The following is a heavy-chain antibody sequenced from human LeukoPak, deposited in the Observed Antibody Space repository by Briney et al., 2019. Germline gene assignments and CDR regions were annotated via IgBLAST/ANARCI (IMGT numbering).Heavy chain of an antibody. Sequence: PGRSLRLSCAASGFTFSSYGMHWVRQAPGKGLEWVAVISYDGSNKYYADSVKGRFTISRDNSKNTLYLQMSSLRAEDTAVYYCARLYSGYTFYYYGMDVWGQGTTVTVSS. CDR1: GFTFSSYG. J-gene: IGHJ6*02. V-gene: IGHV3-30*03. CDR3: ARLYSGYTFYYYGMDV. D-gene: IGHD5-12*01. CDR2: ISYDGSNK.